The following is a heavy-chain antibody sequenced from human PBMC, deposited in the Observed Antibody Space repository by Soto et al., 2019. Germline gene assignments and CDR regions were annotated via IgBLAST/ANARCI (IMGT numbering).Heavy chain of an antibody. V-gene: IGHV1-2*04. CDR2: INPNSGGT. CDR3: ARDLAVAPFRFYGMDV. J-gene: IGHJ6*02. Sequence: ASVKVSCKASGYTFTGYYMHWVRQAPGQGLEWMGWINPNSGGTNYAQKFQGWVAMTRDTSISTAYMELSRLRSDDTAVYYCARDLAVAPFRFYGMDVWGQGTTVTVSS. D-gene: IGHD6-19*01. CDR1: GYTFTGYY.